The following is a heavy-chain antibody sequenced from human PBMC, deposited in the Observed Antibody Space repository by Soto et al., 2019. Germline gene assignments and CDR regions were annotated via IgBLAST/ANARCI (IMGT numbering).Heavy chain of an antibody. Sequence: ASVKVSCKASGYTFTSYYMHWVRQAPGQGLEWMGIINPSGGSTSYAQKFQGRVTMTRDTSTSTVYMELSSLRSEDTAVYYCARDHGTFHSGYDYWFDPWGQGTLVTVSS. D-gene: IGHD5-12*01. V-gene: IGHV1-46*03. CDR2: INPSGGST. J-gene: IGHJ5*02. CDR3: ARDHGTFHSGYDYWFDP. CDR1: GYTFTSYY.